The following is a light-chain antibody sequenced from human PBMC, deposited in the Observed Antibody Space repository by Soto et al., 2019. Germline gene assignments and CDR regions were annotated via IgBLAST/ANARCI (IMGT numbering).Light chain of an antibody. J-gene: IGKJ4*01. CDR2: GAS. CDR3: QQYGSSLALT. CDR1: QSVSSGY. Sequence: EIVLKQSPGTLSLSPGERATLSCRASQSVSSGYLAWYQQQPGQAPRLLIYGASSRATGIPDRFSGSGSGKDFTLTISRLEPEYFAVYYCQQYGSSLALTFGGGTKVEIK. V-gene: IGKV3-20*01.